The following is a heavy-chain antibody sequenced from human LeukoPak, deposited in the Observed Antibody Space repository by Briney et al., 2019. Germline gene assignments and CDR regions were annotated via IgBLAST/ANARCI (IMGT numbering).Heavy chain of an antibody. Sequence: GGSLRLSCAASGFTFSSYDMHWVRQATGKGLEWVSAIGTAGDTYYPGSVKGRFTISRENAKNSLYLQMNSLRAGDTAVYYCARDRRKLLWFGELAWGALDIWGQGTMVTVSS. CDR1: GFTFSSYD. V-gene: IGHV3-13*01. D-gene: IGHD3-10*01. CDR3: ARDRRKLLWFGELAWGALDI. J-gene: IGHJ3*02. CDR2: IGTAGDT.